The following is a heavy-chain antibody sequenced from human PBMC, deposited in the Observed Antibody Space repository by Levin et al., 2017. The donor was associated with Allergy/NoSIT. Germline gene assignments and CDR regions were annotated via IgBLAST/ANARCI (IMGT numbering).Heavy chain of an antibody. D-gene: IGHD3-3*01. CDR3: ARPLPKRSITSCGVVRYSSYYLAV. CDR2: IYPGDSDT. Sequence: GGSLRLSCKGSGYSFTSYWIGWVRQMPGKGLEWMGIIYPGDSDTRYSPSFQGQVTISADKSISTAYLQWSSLKASLTAMYYCARPLPKRSITSCGVVRYSSYYLAVWGKGTTVTVSS. CDR1: GYSFTSYW. V-gene: IGHV5-51*01. J-gene: IGHJ6*03.